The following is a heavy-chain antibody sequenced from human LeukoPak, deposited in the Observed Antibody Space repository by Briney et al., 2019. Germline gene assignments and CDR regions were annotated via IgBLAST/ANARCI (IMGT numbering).Heavy chain of an antibody. D-gene: IGHD6-19*01. J-gene: IGHJ1*01. CDR2: IYTSGST. CDR3: ARGGWYPESFQH. V-gene: IGHV4-4*07. CDR1: GDSISGYY. Sequence: SDTLSLTCTVSGDSISGYYWSWIRQPAGKGLEWIGRIYTSGSTNYNPSLKSRVTVSLDTSKNQFSLKLSSVTAADTAVYYCARGGWYPESFQHWGQGALVTVSS.